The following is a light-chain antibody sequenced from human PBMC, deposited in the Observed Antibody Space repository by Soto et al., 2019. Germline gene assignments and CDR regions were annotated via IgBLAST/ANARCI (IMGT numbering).Light chain of an antibody. CDR1: QDISKF. Sequence: DIQMTQSPSSLSASVGDRVSFTCQASQDISKFLNWYQHKPGQAPSLLIYDASKSQFGVPSRFSGSGSGTEFTFTISSRQHEDNATYYCQQYDNRPFTFGPGTKVDVK. CDR3: QQYDNRPFT. J-gene: IGKJ3*01. CDR2: DAS. V-gene: IGKV1-33*01.